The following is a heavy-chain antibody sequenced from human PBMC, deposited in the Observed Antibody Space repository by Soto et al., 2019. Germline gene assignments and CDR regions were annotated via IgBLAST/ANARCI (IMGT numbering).Heavy chain of an antibody. CDR2: IAYTGIT. CDR1: GGPIRSYY. J-gene: IGHJ4*02. Sequence: QVHLQESGPGLLKPSETLSLTCGVSGGPIRSYYLSWVRQAPGKGLEWIAYIAYTGITGYNPALRSRVTISGDTSQTLFSLKMTSVTAADTAVYYCAREGFSGYEALDYWGQGILDTVSS. CDR3: AREGFSGYEALDY. V-gene: IGHV4-59*01. D-gene: IGHD5-12*01.